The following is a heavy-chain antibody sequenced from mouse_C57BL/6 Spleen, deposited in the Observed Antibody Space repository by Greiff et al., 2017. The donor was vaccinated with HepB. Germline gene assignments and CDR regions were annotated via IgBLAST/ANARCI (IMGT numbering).Heavy chain of an antibody. D-gene: IGHD2-4*01. CDR1: GYTFTEYT. Sequence: QVQLKQSGAELVKPGASVKLSCKASGYTFTEYTIHWVKQRSGQGLEWIGWFYPGSGSIKYNEKFKDKATLTADKSSSTVYMELSRLTSEDSAVYFCARHENGPYDYDAVYAMDYWGQGTAVTVSS. CDR2: FYPGSGSI. J-gene: IGHJ4*01. CDR3: ARHENGPYDYDAVYAMDY. V-gene: IGHV1-62-2*01.